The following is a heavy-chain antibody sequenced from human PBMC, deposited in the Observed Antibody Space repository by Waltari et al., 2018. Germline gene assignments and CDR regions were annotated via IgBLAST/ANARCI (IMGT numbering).Heavy chain of an antibody. Sequence: QLQLQESGPGLVKPSETLSLTCTVSGGSISSSSYYWGWIRQPPGKGLEWIGSIYYSGSTYYNPSLKSRVTISVDTSKNQFSLKLSSVTAADTAVYYCARRPHYYDSSGYYSYYFDYWGQGTLVTVSS. J-gene: IGHJ4*02. CDR2: IYYSGST. CDR3: ARRPHYYDSSGYYSYYFDY. CDR1: GGSISSSSYY. D-gene: IGHD3-22*01. V-gene: IGHV4-39*01.